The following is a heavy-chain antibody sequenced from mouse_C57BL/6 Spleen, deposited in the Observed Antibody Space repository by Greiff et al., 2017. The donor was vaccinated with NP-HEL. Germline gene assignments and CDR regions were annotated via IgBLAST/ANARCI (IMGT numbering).Heavy chain of an antibody. Sequence: QVQLKESGPELVKPGASVKISCKASGYAFSSSWMNWVKQRPGKGLEWIGRIYPGDGDTNYNGKFKGKATLTADKSSSTAYMQLSSLTSEDSAVYFCARMRLRLDAMDYWGQGTSVTVSS. D-gene: IGHD3-2*02. CDR3: ARMRLRLDAMDY. J-gene: IGHJ4*01. V-gene: IGHV1-82*01. CDR1: GYAFSSSW. CDR2: IYPGDGDT.